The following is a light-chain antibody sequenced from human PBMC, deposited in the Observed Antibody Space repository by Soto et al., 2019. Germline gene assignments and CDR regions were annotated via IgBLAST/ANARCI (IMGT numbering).Light chain of an antibody. CDR2: LNSDGSH. CDR1: SGHSNYA. Sequence: QLVLTQSPSASASLGASVKLTCTLSSGHSNYAIAWHQQQPEKGPRYLMKLNSDGSHSKGDGIPDRFSGSSSGAERYLTISSLQSEDEADYYCQTWGTGIVEFGGGTKLTVL. J-gene: IGLJ2*01. CDR3: QTWGTGIVE. V-gene: IGLV4-69*01.